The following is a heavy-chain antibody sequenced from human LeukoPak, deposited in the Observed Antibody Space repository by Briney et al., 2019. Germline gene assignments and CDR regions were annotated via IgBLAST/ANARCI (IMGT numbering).Heavy chain of an antibody. Sequence: SETLSLTCAVYGGSFSGYYWSWIRQPPGKGLEWNGEINHSGSTNYNPSLKSRVTISVDTSKNQFSLKLSSVTAADTAVYYCARTYYDFWSADNWFDPWGQGTLVTVSS. CDR3: ARTYYDFWSADNWFDP. CDR1: GGSFSGYY. CDR2: INHSGST. J-gene: IGHJ5*02. V-gene: IGHV4-34*01. D-gene: IGHD3-3*01.